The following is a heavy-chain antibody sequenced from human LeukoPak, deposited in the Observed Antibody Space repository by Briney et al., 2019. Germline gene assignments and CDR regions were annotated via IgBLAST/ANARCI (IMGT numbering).Heavy chain of an antibody. J-gene: IGHJ4*02. Sequence: ASETLSLTCTVSGGSISSSSYYWGWIRQPPGKGLEWIGSIYYSGSTFHNPSLKSRVTISVDTSKNQFSLKLSSVTAADTAVYYCASLNYDSGGAPQGIEDYWGQGTLVTVSS. V-gene: IGHV4-39*01. CDR2: IYYSGST. CDR1: GGSISSSSYY. CDR3: ASLNYDSGGAPQGIEDY. D-gene: IGHD3-22*01.